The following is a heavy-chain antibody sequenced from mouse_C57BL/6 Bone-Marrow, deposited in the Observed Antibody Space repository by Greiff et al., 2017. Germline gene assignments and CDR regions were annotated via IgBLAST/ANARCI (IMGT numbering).Heavy chain of an antibody. V-gene: IGHV1-64*01. CDR1: GYTFTSYW. Sequence: QVQLQQPGAELVKPGASVKLSCKASGYTFTSYWMHWVKQRPGQGLEWIGMIHPNSGSTNYNEKFKSKATLTVDKSSSTAYMQLSSLTSEDSAVYYCARRGLLSYWYFDVWGTGTTVTVSS. CDR3: ARRGLLSYWYFDV. D-gene: IGHD2-10*01. CDR2: IHPNSGST. J-gene: IGHJ1*03.